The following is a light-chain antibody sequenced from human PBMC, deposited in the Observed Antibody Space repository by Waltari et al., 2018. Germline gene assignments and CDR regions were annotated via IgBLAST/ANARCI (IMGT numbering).Light chain of an antibody. J-gene: IGLJ3*02. V-gene: IGLV3-21*04. CDR2: YDS. CDR3: QVWDAFSHRPGV. CDR1: NLGTTS. Sequence: SYVLTQPPSVSVAPGQTAIITCRGHNLGTTSVHWYQQRPGRAPILVIYYDSDRPSGIPERISGSNSANTATLTITGVEAGDEADYFCQVWDAFSHRPGVFGGGTTLTVL.